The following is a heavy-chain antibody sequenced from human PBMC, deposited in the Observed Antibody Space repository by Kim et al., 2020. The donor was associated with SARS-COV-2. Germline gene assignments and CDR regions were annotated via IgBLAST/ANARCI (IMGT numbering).Heavy chain of an antibody. CDR3: ARDFCSGGSCYQTLLSLTIYYYYYRMPV. Sequence: GGSLRLSCAASGFTFSSYAMHWVRQAPGKGLEWVAVISYDGSNKYYADSVKGRFTISRDNSKNTLYLQMNSLRAEDTAVYYCARDFCSGGSCYQTLLSLTIYYYYYRMPVWGQGPTVTVAS. CDR1: GFTFSSYA. CDR2: ISYDGSNK. V-gene: IGHV3-30*04. J-gene: IGHJ6*02. D-gene: IGHD2-15*01.